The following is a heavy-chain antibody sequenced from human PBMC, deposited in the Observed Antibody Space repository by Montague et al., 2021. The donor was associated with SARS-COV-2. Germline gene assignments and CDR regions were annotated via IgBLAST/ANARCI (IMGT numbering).Heavy chain of an antibody. CDR3: AKDLVLRAARPDALDV. D-gene: IGHD6-6*01. Sequence: SLRLSCAASGFTFSSYSVNWVRQASGKGLEWISYISSSTNIIYYADSVKGRFTISRDNARNFLYLQMNSLRVDDTAVYYCAKDLVLRAARPDALDVWGQGTVVTVSS. CDR2: ISSSTNII. CDR1: GFTFSSYS. J-gene: IGHJ3*01. V-gene: IGHV3-48*04.